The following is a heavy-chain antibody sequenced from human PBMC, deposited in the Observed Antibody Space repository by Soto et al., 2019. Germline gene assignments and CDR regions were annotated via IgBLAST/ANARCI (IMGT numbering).Heavy chain of an antibody. D-gene: IGHD3-16*01. J-gene: IGHJ4*01. Sequence: PSETLSLTCTVSAASFSKYYWTWILQPPGKGLEWMGYVYFNGNTNNNPSLNRRVSITVDTSKKHISLILTSVAAADTVVYYCESVRFGAIVPAHWGHGTRVTVSS. V-gene: IGHV4-59*01. CDR1: AASFSKYY. CDR2: VYFNGNT. CDR3: ESVRFGAIVPAH.